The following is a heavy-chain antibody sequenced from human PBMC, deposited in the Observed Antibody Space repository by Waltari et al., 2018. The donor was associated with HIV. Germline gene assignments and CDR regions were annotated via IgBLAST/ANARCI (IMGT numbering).Heavy chain of an antibody. V-gene: IGHV3-48*02. J-gene: IGHJ4*02. CDR2: INSNTTTI. CDR1: GFLFRNYA. CDR3: VRVGTSFDY. D-gene: IGHD2-2*01. Sequence: EVQLVESGGGLVQPGGSLRLSCAASGFLFRNYAMNWVRQAPGKGLEWISYINSNTTTIYYADSVKGRFTISRDNAKNSLYMQMNSLRDEDTAVYYCVRVGTSFDYWGQGTLVTVSS.